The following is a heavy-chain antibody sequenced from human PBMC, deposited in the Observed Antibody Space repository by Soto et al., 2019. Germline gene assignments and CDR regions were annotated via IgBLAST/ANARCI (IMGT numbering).Heavy chain of an antibody. CDR2: IIPIFGTA. D-gene: IGHD3-22*01. Sequence: SVKVSCKASGGTFSSYAISWVRQAPGQGLEWMGGIIPIFGTANYAQKFRGRVTITADKSTSTAYMELSSLRSEDTAVYYCASRFYYDSSGYYFPWGQGTLVPVSS. CDR1: GGTFSSYA. V-gene: IGHV1-69*06. CDR3: ASRFYYDSSGYYFP. J-gene: IGHJ5*02.